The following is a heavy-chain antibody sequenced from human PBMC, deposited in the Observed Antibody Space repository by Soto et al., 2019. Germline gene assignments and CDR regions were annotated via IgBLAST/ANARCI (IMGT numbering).Heavy chain of an antibody. D-gene: IGHD3-10*01. V-gene: IGHV4-4*02. CDR1: GVSISSGNW. CDR3: ARLVYDTRLNYMYFDF. J-gene: IGHJ4*02. CDR2: IFHDGTA. Sequence: SETPALTCAVSGVSISSGNWWTWVRQSPQRGLEYIGEIFHDGTANYYPSFERRVAISVDTSKNQFSLKLTSVTAADTAIYFCARLVYDTRLNYMYFDFWGQGTLVTVSS.